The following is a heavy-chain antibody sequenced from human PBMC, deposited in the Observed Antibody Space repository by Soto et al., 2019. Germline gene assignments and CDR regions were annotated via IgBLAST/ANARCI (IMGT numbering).Heavy chain of an antibody. V-gene: IGHV4-4*02. CDR3: ARLVYDTRLNYMYFDF. CDR1: GVSISSGNL. CDR2: IFHDGTA. J-gene: IGHJ4*02. D-gene: IGHD3-10*01. Sequence: SETLPLTCAVSGVSISSGNLWTWVRQPPQRGLEYIGEIFHDGTANYYPSFERRVAISVDTSKNQFSLKLTSVTAADKAIYFCARLVYDTRLNYMYFDFWGQGALVTVSS.